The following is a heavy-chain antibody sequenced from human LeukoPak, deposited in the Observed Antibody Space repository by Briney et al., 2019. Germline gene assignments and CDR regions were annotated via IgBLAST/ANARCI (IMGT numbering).Heavy chain of an antibody. Sequence: SETLSLTCAVYGGSFSGYYWSWIRQPPGKGLEWIGEINHRGSTNYNPSLKSRVTISVDTSKNQFSLKLSSVTAADTAVYYCARGIVVVPAAIGWFDPWGQGTLVTVSS. V-gene: IGHV4-34*01. CDR3: ARGIVVVPAAIGWFDP. CDR1: GGSFSGYY. CDR2: INHRGST. D-gene: IGHD2-2*01. J-gene: IGHJ5*02.